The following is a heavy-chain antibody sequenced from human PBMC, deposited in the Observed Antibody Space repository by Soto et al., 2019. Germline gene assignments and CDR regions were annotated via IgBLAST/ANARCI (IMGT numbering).Heavy chain of an antibody. Sequence: SQTLSLTCAISGDSVSSNSAAWNWIRQSPSRGLEWLGRTYYRSKWYNDYAVSVKSRITINPDTSKNQFSLQLNSVTPEDTAVYYCARVRYNWNDNYYYGMDVWGQGTTVTVSS. J-gene: IGHJ6*02. CDR1: GDSVSSNSAA. D-gene: IGHD1-20*01. V-gene: IGHV6-1*01. CDR2: TYYRSKWYN. CDR3: ARVRYNWNDNYYYGMDV.